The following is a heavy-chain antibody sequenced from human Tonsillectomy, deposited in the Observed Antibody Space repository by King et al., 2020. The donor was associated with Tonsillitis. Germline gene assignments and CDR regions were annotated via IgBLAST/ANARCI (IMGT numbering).Heavy chain of an antibody. Sequence: VQLVESGGGLVQPGGSLRLSCAASGFTFSSYAMSWVRQAPGKGLEWVSGISGSDGSTYYADSVKGRFTISRDNSKNTLFLQMNSLRAEDTAVYYCASGYSSSWYGSASEFFHHWGQGTLVTVSS. V-gene: IGHV3-23*04. J-gene: IGHJ1*01. CDR2: ISGSDGST. D-gene: IGHD6-13*01. CDR3: ASGYSSSWYGSASEFFHH. CDR1: GFTFSSYA.